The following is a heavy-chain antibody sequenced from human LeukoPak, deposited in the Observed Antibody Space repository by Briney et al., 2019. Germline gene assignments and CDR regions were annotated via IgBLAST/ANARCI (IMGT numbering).Heavy chain of an antibody. CDR2: INPNSGGT. CDR3: ARGDFWSGYPLYYYMDV. CDR1: GYTFTGYY. Sequence: ASVKVSSKASGYTFTGYYMHWVRQAPGQGLEWMGWINPNSGGTNFAQNFQGRVTMTRDTSINTAYMELSRLRSDDTAVYYCARGDFWSGYPLYYYMDVWGKGTTVTVSS. D-gene: IGHD3-3*01. J-gene: IGHJ6*03. V-gene: IGHV1-2*02.